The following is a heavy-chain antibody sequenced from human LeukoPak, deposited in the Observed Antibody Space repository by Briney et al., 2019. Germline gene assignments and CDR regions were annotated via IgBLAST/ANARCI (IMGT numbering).Heavy chain of an antibody. CDR1: GGTFSSYT. V-gene: IGHV1-69*02. J-gene: IGHJ3*02. CDR3: AGQRGGYWQGAFDI. Sequence: PVKVSCKASGGTFSSYTISWVRQAPGQGLEWMGRIIPILGIANYAQKFQGRVTITADKSTSTAYMELSSLRSEDTAVYYCAGQRGGYWQGAFDIWGQGTMVTVSS. D-gene: IGHD3-22*01. CDR2: IIPILGIA.